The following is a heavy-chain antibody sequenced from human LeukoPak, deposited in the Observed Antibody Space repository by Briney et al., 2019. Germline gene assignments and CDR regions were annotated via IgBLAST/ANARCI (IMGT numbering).Heavy chain of an antibody. V-gene: IGHV3-30*02. CDR1: RFTFSSYG. Sequence: GGSLRLSCSASRFTFSSYGMHWVRQAPGKGLEWVAFIRYDGNNKYYVDSVKGRFTISRDNSKNTLYLQMNSLKTGDTAVYYCARDDYYDSGGYYFSNWFDPWGQGTLVTVSS. CDR2: IRYDGNNK. D-gene: IGHD3-22*01. CDR3: ARDDYYDSGGYYFSNWFDP. J-gene: IGHJ5*02.